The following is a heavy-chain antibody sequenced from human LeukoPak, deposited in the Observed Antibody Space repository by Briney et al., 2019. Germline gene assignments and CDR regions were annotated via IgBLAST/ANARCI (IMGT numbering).Heavy chain of an antibody. J-gene: IGHJ4*02. Sequence: GGSLRLSCAASGLPVSSDYMTWVRQAPGKGLEWVSVIYSGGSTSYADSVKGRFTISRGNSQNTVFLQMNSLRAEDTAVYYCASVWGSLREYDYWGQGTPVTV. CDR3: ASVWGSLREYDY. CDR1: GLPVSSDY. CDR2: IYSGGST. D-gene: IGHD3-16*01. V-gene: IGHV3-66*01.